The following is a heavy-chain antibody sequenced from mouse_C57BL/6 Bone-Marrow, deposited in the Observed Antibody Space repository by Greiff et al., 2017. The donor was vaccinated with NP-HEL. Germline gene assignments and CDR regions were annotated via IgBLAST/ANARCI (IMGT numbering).Heavy chain of an antibody. D-gene: IGHD1-1*02. CDR3: ARYGPREESGYYFDY. J-gene: IGHJ2*01. V-gene: IGHV1-42*01. CDR1: GYSFPGYY. CDR2: INPSTGGT. Sequence: EVQLQQSGPELVKPGASVKISCKASGYSFPGYYMNWVKQSPEKSLEWIGEINPSTGGTTYNQKFKAKATLTVDKSSSTAYMQLKSLTSEDSAVYYCARYGPREESGYYFDYWGQGTTLTVSS.